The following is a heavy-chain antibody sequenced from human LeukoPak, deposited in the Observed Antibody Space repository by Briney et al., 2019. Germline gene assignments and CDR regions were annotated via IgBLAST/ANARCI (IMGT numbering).Heavy chain of an antibody. CDR2: ITTNGAST. D-gene: IGHD6-19*01. CDR1: GFIFSDYY. Sequence: GGSLRLSCAASGFIFSDYYMTWIRQAPGKGLEWISYITTNGASTYYAGSVKGRFTISRDNAQNSLFLQMNSLRAEDTAIYYCARVGLDNTGWHISWFDPWGQGTLDTVSS. CDR3: ARVGLDNTGWHISWFDP. J-gene: IGHJ5*02. V-gene: IGHV3-11*01.